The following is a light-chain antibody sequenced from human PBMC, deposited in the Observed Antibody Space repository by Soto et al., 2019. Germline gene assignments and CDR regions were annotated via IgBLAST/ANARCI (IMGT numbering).Light chain of an antibody. CDR2: KAS. CDR3: QHYKSYAEA. Sequence: DIQMTQSPSTMSGSVGDRVTITCRASQTISSWLAWYQQKPGKAPKLLIYKASTLKSGVPSRFSGSGSGTEFTLPISSLQPDDFATYYCQHYKSYAEAFGQGTKVDIK. J-gene: IGKJ1*01. CDR1: QTISSW. V-gene: IGKV1-5*03.